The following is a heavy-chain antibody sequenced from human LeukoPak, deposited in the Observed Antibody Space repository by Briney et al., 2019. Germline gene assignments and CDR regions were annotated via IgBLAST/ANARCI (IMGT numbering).Heavy chain of an antibody. V-gene: IGHV3-23*01. D-gene: IGHD1-7*01. Sequence: GGSLRLSCAASGFTFSSYAMSWVRQAPGKGLEWVSAISGSGGSTYYADSVKGRFTISRDNSKNTLYPQMNSLRAEDTAVYYCAKDGKIRNWNYYQAKPVYWGQETLVTVSS. CDR1: GFTFSSYA. CDR2: ISGSGGST. J-gene: IGHJ4*02. CDR3: AKDGKIRNWNYYQAKPVY.